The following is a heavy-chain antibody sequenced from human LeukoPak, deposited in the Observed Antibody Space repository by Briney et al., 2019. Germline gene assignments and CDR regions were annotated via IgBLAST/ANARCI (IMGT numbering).Heavy chain of an antibody. CDR1: GGSISSYY. CDR2: IYSSGST. V-gene: IGHV4-59*01. J-gene: IGHJ4*02. Sequence: SETLSLTSTVAGGSISSYYWSWIRQPPGKGLEWIGSIYSSGSTNNNPSLKSRVTMSVDTSKNQFSLKLSSVTAADTAVYYCATYSGGHIDYWGQGSLVTVSS. CDR3: ATYSGGHIDY. D-gene: IGHD5-12*01.